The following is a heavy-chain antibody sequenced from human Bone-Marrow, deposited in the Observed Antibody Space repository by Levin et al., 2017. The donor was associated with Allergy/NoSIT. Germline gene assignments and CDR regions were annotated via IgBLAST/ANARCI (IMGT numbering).Heavy chain of an antibody. D-gene: IGHD3-16*02. V-gene: IGHV1-69*01. J-gene: IGHJ4*02. CDR3: ARSHDSMMTFGGVITAYFFDH. Sequence: AGESLKISCRASGGDFSDFAFSWVRQAPGQGLEWLGGVVPTFGVPDYAHKFQGRVTITADEATSTVYMELSDLRSEDTAVYYCARSHDSMMTFGGVITAYFFDHWGQGTLCSVST. CDR1: GGDFSDFA. CDR2: VVPTFGVP.